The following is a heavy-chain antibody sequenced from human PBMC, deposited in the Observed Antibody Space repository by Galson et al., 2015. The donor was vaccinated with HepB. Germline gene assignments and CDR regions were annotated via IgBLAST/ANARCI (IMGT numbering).Heavy chain of an antibody. J-gene: IGHJ3*02. Sequence: SVKVSCKASGGTFSSYTISWVRQAPGQGLEWMGRIIPILGIANYAQKFQGRVTITADKSTSTAYMELSSLRSEDTAVYYCARPNLWIGEPSSDAFDIWGQGTMITVSS. V-gene: IGHV1-69*02. CDR2: IIPILGIA. D-gene: IGHD3-10*01. CDR1: GGTFSSYT. CDR3: ARPNLWIGEPSSDAFDI.